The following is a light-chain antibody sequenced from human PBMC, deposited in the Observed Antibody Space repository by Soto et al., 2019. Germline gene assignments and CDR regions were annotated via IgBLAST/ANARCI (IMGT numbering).Light chain of an antibody. CDR3: QQYNYWPPWT. V-gene: IGKV3-15*01. Sequence: ILMTQSPATLSVSPGERATLSCRASQSASNNLAGYQQKPGQAPRLLIYDASTRATGIPARFSGSGSGTEFTLTISGLQSEEFAVYYCQQYNYWPPWTFGKGTKLEIK. J-gene: IGKJ1*01. CDR2: DAS. CDR1: QSASNN.